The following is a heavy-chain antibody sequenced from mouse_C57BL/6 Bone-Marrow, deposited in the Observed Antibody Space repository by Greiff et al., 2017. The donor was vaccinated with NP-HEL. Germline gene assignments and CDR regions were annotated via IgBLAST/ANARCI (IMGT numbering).Heavy chain of an antibody. CDR3: ARLRRRLYYAMDY. Sequence: EVMLVESGPGLAKPSQTLSLTCSVTGYSITSDYWNWIRKFPGNKLEYMGYISYSGSTYYNPSPKSRISITRDTSKNQYYLQLNSVTTEDTATYYCARLRRRLYYAMDYWGQGTSVTVSS. CDR1: GYSITSDY. V-gene: IGHV3-8*01. CDR2: ISYSGST. D-gene: IGHD2-12*01. J-gene: IGHJ4*01.